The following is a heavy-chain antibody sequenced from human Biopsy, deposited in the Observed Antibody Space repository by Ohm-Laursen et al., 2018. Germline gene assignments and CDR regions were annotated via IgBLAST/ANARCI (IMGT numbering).Heavy chain of an antibody. D-gene: IGHD1-26*01. CDR3: ARVGVGAPSIDYFDS. CDR2: VYYTGST. CDR1: GDSISSYY. Sequence: TLSLTCTVSGDSISSYYWSWIRQPPGKGLQWIGYVYYTGSTDYNPSLQSRVTISVDTSKNHFSLELSSVTAADTAVYYCARVGVGAPSIDYFDSWGQGALVTVSS. J-gene: IGHJ4*02. V-gene: IGHV4-59*01.